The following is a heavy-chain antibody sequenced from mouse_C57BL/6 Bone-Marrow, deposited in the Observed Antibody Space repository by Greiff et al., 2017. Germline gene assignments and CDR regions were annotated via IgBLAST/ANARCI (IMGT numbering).Heavy chain of an antibody. V-gene: IGHV1-64*01. CDR2: MHPNGGSP. D-gene: IGHD2-4*01. J-gene: IGHJ4*01. Sequence: QVQLQQPGAELVKPGASVKLSCKASGYTFTNYWMHWVKQRPGQGLEWIGMMHPNGGSPNYNEKFKSEATLSVDKSSRTAYMELSSRTSEDSAVYYCAGSYDYDDYTMDYWGQGTSVTVSS. CDR1: GYTFTNYW. CDR3: AGSYDYDDYTMDY.